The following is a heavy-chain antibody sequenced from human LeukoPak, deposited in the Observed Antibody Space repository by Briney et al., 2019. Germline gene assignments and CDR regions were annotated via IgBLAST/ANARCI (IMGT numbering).Heavy chain of an antibody. D-gene: IGHD3-10*01. CDR1: GFTFSSYA. J-gene: IGHJ4*02. CDR3: AKDRDYYLVGFFDY. V-gene: IGHV3-23*01. Sequence: GGSLRLSCAASGFTFSSYAMSWVRQAPGKGLEWVSAISGSGVTTYYADSGKGRFTISRDNSKNTLYLQMNSLRAEDTALYYCAKDRDYYLVGFFDYWGQGTLVTVSS. CDR2: ISGSGVTT.